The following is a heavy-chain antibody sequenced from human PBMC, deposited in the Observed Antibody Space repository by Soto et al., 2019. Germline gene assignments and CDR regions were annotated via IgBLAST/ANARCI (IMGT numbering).Heavy chain of an antibody. CDR1: GFRYRSYA. D-gene: IGHD3-22*01. V-gene: IGHV3-23*01. J-gene: IGHJ4*02. Sequence: RRSLSLTCAHHGFRYRSYAVSWVRQAHGKGPEWISSISGSGSTIYYADSVKGRFTISRDNPKNTLYLQMSSLSAEDTAVYYCAKVFFYFVSSRYYCSNFLGQATLFPF. CDR3: AKVFFYFVSSRYYCSNF. CDR2: ISGSGSTI.